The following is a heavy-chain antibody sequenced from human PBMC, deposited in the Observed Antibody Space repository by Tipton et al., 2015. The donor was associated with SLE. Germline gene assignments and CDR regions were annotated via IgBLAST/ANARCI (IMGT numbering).Heavy chain of an antibody. J-gene: IGHJ4*02. Sequence: SLRLSCAASGFTFSSYSMNWVRQAPGKGLEWVSSISSSSSYIYYADSVKGRFTISRGDAKNSLYLQMNSLRAEDTAVYYCAREANGVSRVDYWGQGTLVTVSS. V-gene: IGHV3-21*01. CDR1: GFTFSSYS. CDR2: ISSSSSYI. CDR3: AREANGVSRVDY. D-gene: IGHD2-8*01.